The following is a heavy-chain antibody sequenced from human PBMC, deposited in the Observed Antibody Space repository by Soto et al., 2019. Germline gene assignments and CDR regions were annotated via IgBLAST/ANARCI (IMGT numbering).Heavy chain of an antibody. CDR2: INTDGSST. D-gene: IGHD3-9*01. CDR1: GFTFSSYW. J-gene: IGHJ4*02. V-gene: IGHV3-74*01. Sequence: GGSLRLSCAASGFTFSSYWVHWVRQAPEKGLVWVSRINTDGSSTSYADSVKGRFTISRDNAKNTLYLQMNSLRSDDTAVYYCARDAEVLRYFDWLPVEDYWGQGTLVTVSS. CDR3: ARDAEVLRYFDWLPVEDY.